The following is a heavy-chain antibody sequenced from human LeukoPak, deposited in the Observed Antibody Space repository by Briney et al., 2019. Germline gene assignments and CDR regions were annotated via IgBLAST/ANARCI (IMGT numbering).Heavy chain of an antibody. D-gene: IGHD3-9*01. J-gene: IGHJ3*02. V-gene: IGHV3-74*01. CDR2: INSDGSST. CDR1: GFTFSNYW. CDR3: ARDRKNYDILTGYYRPDAFDI. Sequence: GGSLRLSCAASGFTFSNYWMHWVRQAPGKGLVWVSRINSDGSSTSYADSVKGRFTISRDNAKNTLYLQMNSLRAEDTAVYYCARDRKNYDILTGYYRPDAFDIWGQGTMVTVSS.